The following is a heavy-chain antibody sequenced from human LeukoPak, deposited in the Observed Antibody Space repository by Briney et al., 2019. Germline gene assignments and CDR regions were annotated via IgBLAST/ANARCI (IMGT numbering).Heavy chain of an antibody. V-gene: IGHV3-30*04. CDR2: ISYDGSNK. D-gene: IGHD3-10*01. Sequence: GGSLRLSCAASGFTFSSYAMHWVRQAPGKGLEWMAVISYDGSNKYYADSVKGRFTISRDNSKNTLYLQMNSLRSDDTAVYYCARGLDYYGSGSYGAFDIWGQGTMVTVSS. J-gene: IGHJ3*02. CDR3: ARGLDYYGSGSYGAFDI. CDR1: GFTFSSYA.